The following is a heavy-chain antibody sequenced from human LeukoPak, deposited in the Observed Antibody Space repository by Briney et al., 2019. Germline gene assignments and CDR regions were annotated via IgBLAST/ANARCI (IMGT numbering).Heavy chain of an antibody. CDR2: INPNSGGT. Sequence: GASVKVSCKASGGTFSSYAISWVRQAPGQGLEWMGWINPNSGGTNYAQKFQGWVTMTRDTSISTAYMELSRLRSDDTAVYYCARGYYYYGMDVWGQGTTVTVSS. V-gene: IGHV1-2*04. CDR3: ARGYYYYGMDV. CDR1: GGTFSSYA. J-gene: IGHJ6*02.